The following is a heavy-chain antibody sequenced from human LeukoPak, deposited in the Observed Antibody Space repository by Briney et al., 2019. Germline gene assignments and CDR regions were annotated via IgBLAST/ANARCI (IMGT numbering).Heavy chain of an antibody. CDR1: GGSISSGGYY. D-gene: IGHD3-3*01. J-gene: IGHJ3*02. Sequence: PSETLSLTCTVSGGSISSGGYYWSWIRQHPGKGLEWFGYIYYSGSTYYNPSLKSRVTISVDTSKNQFSLKLSSVTAADTAVYYCAREGPSFGVIPPPIWGQGTMVTVSS. CDR2: IYYSGST. V-gene: IGHV4-31*03. CDR3: AREGPSFGVIPPPI.